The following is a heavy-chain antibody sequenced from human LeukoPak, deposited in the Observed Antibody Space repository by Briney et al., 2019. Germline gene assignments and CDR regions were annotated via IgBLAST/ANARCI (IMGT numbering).Heavy chain of an antibody. J-gene: IGHJ4*02. CDR1: GVSITLYY. CDR2: ISTSGS. D-gene: IGHD3-9*01. V-gene: IGHV4-59*01. Sequence: SETLSLTCTVSGVSITLYYWTWIRQSPKKGLEWIGDISTSGSNYNPSLSSRLTISTDTSKNHFSLRLTSVSAADTAVYYCARGNYDILSDYSLYSPRGGFDHWGQGILVTVSS. CDR3: ARGNYDILSDYSLYSPRGGFDH.